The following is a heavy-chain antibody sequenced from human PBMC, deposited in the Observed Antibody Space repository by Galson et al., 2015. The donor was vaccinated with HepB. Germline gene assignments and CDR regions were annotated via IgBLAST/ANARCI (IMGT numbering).Heavy chain of an antibody. V-gene: IGHV3-30*18. Sequence: SLRLSCATSGFAFSRYGMHWVRQTPGKGLEWVAFISNDGNNEDYGNSVKGRFTISRDNSNNTLYLRMNSLRVEDTALYYCAKEEVPGAPGNWGQGTLVTVSS. CDR2: ISNDGNNE. J-gene: IGHJ4*02. CDR3: AKEEVPGAPGN. CDR1: GFAFSRYG. D-gene: IGHD2-2*01.